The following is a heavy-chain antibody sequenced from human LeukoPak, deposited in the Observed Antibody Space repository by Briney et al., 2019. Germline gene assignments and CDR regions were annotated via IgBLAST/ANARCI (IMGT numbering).Heavy chain of an antibody. CDR2: IYYSGST. D-gene: IGHD6-13*01. Sequence: PSETLSLTCTVSGGSISSYYWSWIRQPPGKGLEWIGYIYYSGSTNYNPSLKSRVTISVDTSKNQFSLKLSSVTAADTAVYYCAREGAATEIDYWGQGTLVTVSS. J-gene: IGHJ4*02. CDR1: GGSISSYY. CDR3: AREGAATEIDY. V-gene: IGHV4-59*01.